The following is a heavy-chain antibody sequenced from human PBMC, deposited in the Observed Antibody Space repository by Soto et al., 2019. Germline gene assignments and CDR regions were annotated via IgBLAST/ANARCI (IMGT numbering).Heavy chain of an antibody. J-gene: IGHJ4*02. Sequence: EVQLVQSGAEVRKPGASLQTSCKASGYSFTNFWIGWVRQMPGKGLECMGIVSPGDSATRYSPSFQGQVTVSADKSINTAYLQWSSLKASDTAIYYCARRSSSFRTIDYWGQGTLVTVSS. D-gene: IGHD6-6*01. V-gene: IGHV5-51*01. CDR3: ARRSSSFRTIDY. CDR1: GYSFTNFW. CDR2: VSPGDSAT.